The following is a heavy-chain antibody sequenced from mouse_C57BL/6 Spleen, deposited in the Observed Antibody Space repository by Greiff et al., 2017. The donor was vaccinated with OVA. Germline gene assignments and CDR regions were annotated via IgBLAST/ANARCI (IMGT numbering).Heavy chain of an antibody. J-gene: IGHJ1*03. CDR2: INPGSGGT. CDR3: ARPTVVAHWYFDV. V-gene: IGHV1-54*01. D-gene: IGHD1-1*01. CDR1: GYAFTNYL. Sequence: VKLQESGAELVRPGTSVKVSCKASGYAFTNYLIEWVKQRPGQGLEWIGVINPGSGGTNYNEKFKGKATLTADKSSSTAYMQLSSLTSEDSAVYFCARPTVVAHWYFDVWGTGTTVTVSS.